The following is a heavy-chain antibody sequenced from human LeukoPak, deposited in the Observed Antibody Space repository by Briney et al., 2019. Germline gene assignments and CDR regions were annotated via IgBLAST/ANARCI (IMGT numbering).Heavy chain of an antibody. CDR2: IYYSGST. Sequence: SETLSLTCTVSGGSISSSSYYWGWIRQPPGKGLEWIGSIYYSGSTYYNPSLKSRVTISVDTSKNQFSLKLSSVTAADTAVYYCARGKSHPHGLLWFGEPLRLLYNWFDPWGQGTLVTVSS. D-gene: IGHD3-10*01. J-gene: IGHJ5*02. CDR1: GGSISSSSYY. V-gene: IGHV4-39*07. CDR3: ARGKSHPHGLLWFGEPLRLLYNWFDP.